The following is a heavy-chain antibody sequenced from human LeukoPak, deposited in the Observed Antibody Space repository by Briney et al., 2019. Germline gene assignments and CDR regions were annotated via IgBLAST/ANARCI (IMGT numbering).Heavy chain of an antibody. J-gene: IGHJ6*03. CDR1: GYTFTSYG. CDR3: ARRIVGASYPDYSYYTDD. V-gene: IGHV1-18*01. CDR2: ISAYNGNT. D-gene: IGHD1-26*01. Sequence: ASVKVSCKASGYTFTSYGISWVRQAPGQGLEWMGWISAYNGNTNYAQKLQGRVTMTTDTSTSTAYMELRSLRSDDTAVYYCARRIVGASYPDYSYYTDDWGKGTTVTVSS.